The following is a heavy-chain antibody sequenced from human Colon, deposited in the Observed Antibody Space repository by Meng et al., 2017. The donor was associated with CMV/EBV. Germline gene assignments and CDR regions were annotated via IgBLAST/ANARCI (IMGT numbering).Heavy chain of an antibody. J-gene: IGHJ4*02. V-gene: IGHV4-34*01. CDR2: INHSGST. D-gene: IGHD3-3*01. CDR3: ARGHLKLRFLEWVYYFDY. Sequence: SQTLSLTCAVYGGSFSGYYWSWIRQPPGKGLEWIGEINHSGSTNYNPSLKSRVTISVDTSKNQFSLKLSSVTAADTAVHYCARGHLKLRFLEWVYYFDYWGQGTLVTVSS. CDR1: GGSFSGYY.